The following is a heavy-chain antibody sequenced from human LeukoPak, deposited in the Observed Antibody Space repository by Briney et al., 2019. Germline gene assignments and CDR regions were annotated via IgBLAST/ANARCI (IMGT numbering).Heavy chain of an antibody. CDR3: ARAWGIAARPEAFDI. D-gene: IGHD6-6*01. CDR2: IIPIFGTA. V-gene: IGHV1-69*13. Sequence: SVKVSCKASGGTFSSYAISWVRQAPGQGLEWMGGIIPIFGTANYAQKFQGRVTITADESTSTAYMELSSLRSEDTAVYYCARAWGIAARPEAFDIWGQGTMVTVSS. CDR1: GGTFSSYA. J-gene: IGHJ3*02.